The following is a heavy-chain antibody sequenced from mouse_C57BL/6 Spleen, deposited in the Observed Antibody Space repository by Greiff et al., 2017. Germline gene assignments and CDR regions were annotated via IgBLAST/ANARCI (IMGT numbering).Heavy chain of an antibody. D-gene: IGHD1-1*01. CDR2: IDPNSGGT. V-gene: IGHV1-72*01. CDR1: GYTFTSYW. CDR3: ARFYYYGSSGYFDY. J-gene: IGHJ2*01. Sequence: QVQLQQPGAELVKPGASVKLSCKASGYTFTSYWLHWVKQRPGRGLEWLGRIDPNSGGTKYTEKFQSKATLTVDKPSSTAYMQLSSLTSEDSAVYYCARFYYYGSSGYFDYWGQGTTLTVSA.